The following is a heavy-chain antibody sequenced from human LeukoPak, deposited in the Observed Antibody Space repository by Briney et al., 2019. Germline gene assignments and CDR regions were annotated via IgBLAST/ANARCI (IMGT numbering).Heavy chain of an antibody. J-gene: IGHJ5*02. CDR1: GYTFTSYG. V-gene: IGHV1-69*13. Sequence: ASVKLSCKASGYTFTSYGISWVRQPPGQGLEWMGGIIPIFGTANYAQKFQGRVTITADESTSTAYMELSSLRSEDTAVYYCARDVRCSSTSCYTGTNWFDPWGQGTLVTVSS. D-gene: IGHD2-2*02. CDR3: ARDVRCSSTSCYTGTNWFDP. CDR2: IIPIFGTA.